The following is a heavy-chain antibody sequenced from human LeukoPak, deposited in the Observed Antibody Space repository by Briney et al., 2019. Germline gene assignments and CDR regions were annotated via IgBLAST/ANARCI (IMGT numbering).Heavy chain of an antibody. V-gene: IGHV3-7*01. D-gene: IGHD4-11*01. CDR3: ARSETTVPTVYYYYNGMDV. J-gene: IGHJ6*02. CDR2: IKQDGSEK. Sequence: GGSLRLSCAASGFTFSSYWMSWVRQAPGKGLEWVANIKQDGSEKYYVDSVKGRFTISRDNAKNSLYLQMNSLRAEDTAVYYCARSETTVPTVYYYYNGMDVWAQGPRVTVSS. CDR1: GFTFSSYW.